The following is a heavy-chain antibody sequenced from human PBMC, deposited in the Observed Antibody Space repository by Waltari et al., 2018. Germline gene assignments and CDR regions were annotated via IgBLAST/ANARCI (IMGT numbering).Heavy chain of an antibody. CDR1: GFTFSNAW. CDR2: IKPDGSER. Sequence: EVQLVESGGGLVQPGGSLRLSCAASGFTFSNAWMDWVRQAPGKGRGWVANIKPDGSERYSVDSVKGRFTISRDNAKNSVYLQMNSLRAEDTAVYYCSRSLDAWGQGTTVTVSS. J-gene: IGHJ6*02. V-gene: IGHV3-7*03. CDR3: SRSLDA.